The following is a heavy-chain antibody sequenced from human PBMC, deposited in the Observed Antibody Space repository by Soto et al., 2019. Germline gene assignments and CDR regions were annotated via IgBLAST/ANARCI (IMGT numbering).Heavy chain of an antibody. J-gene: IGHJ5*02. D-gene: IGHD2-15*01. CDR2: IHSTVGT. CDR1: GASVSGFY. Sequence: SETLSLTCTVSGASVSGFYWSWIRQSPGKGLEWIGYIHSTVGTSFDPSLKSRVTMSLDTSKSQFSLTLRSVTDADTAVYYCARYYCIGNSCYRTIWLDPWGQGTLVTVSS. V-gene: IGHV4-59*02. CDR3: ARYYCIGNSCYRTIWLDP.